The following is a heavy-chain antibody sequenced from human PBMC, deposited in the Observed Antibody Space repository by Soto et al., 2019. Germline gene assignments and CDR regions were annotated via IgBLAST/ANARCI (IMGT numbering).Heavy chain of an antibody. V-gene: IGHV3-7*03. D-gene: IGHD3-10*01. CDR1: GFTFTTYW. CDR3: VRGGHGSGSYLGYS. J-gene: IGHJ4*02. CDR2: IRQDGGAQ. Sequence: GGSLRLSCVASGFTFTTYWMSWVRQAPGKGLEWVANIRQDGGAQYYVDSVKGRFTISRDNAKNSVYLQMDSLRVEDTAVYYCVRGGHGSGSYLGYSWGQGILVTVSS.